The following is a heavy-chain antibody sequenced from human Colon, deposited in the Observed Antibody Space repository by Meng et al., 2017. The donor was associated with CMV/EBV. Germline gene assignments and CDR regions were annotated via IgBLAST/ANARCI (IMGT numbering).Heavy chain of an antibody. J-gene: IGHJ6*02. V-gene: IGHV3-21*01. CDR1: GFTFSSYS. D-gene: IGHD3-3*01. Sequence: GGSLRLSCAASGFTFSSYSMNWVRQAPGKGLEWVSSIGPSSTYIYYADSVRGRFTISRDNAKNSLYLQMNSLRAEDTAVYYCARPLEWPGNYYGMDVWGQGTTVTVSS. CDR3: ARPLEWPGNYYGMDV. CDR2: IGPSSTYI.